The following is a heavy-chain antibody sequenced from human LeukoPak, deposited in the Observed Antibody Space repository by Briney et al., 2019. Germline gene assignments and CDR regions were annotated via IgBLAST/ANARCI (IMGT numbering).Heavy chain of an antibody. CDR3: AKDHGAAVVPRRFDY. D-gene: IGHD2-21*01. J-gene: IGHJ4*02. Sequence: ASVKVSCKASGYTFTSYGISWVRQAPGQGLEWMGWISAYNGNTNYAPKLQGRLTMTTDTSTSTAYMELTSLRSDDTAVYYCAKDHGAAVVPRRFDYWGRGTVVTVSS. CDR2: ISAYNGNT. V-gene: IGHV1-18*01. CDR1: GYTFTSYG.